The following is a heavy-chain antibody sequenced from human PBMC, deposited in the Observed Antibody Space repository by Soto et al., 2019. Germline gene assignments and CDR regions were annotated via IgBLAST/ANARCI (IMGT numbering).Heavy chain of an antibody. CDR1: GYTFTSYD. V-gene: IGHV1-8*02. J-gene: IGHJ4*02. Sequence: QVQLVQSGAEVKKPGASVKVSCKASGYTFTSYDINWVRQATGQGLEWMGWMNANSGNTGYAQKFQGRVTMPKNTSIIIAYMELRRLRSEDTAVYYCARAGPGYFDWLLSPDYWGQGTLVTVS. D-gene: IGHD3-9*01. CDR2: MNANSGNT. CDR3: ARAGPGYFDWLLSPDY.